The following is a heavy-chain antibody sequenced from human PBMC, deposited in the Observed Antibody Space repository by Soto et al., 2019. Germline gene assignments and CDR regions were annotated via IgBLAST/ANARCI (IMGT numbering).Heavy chain of an antibody. J-gene: IGHJ4*02. V-gene: IGHV4-31*03. CDR1: GGSISSGVSY. D-gene: IGHD6-13*01. CDR3: ARDHPLCSGWYSFGN. CDR2: LYYHGTT. Sequence: QVQLQESGPGLVKPSQTMSLTCTVSGGSISSGVSYWSWIRHLPGKGLEWIGYLYYHGTTYYNPSHRRRITMSLDTSKNQFSLKLDSVTAADTAVYYCARDHPLCSGWYSFGNWGQGTLVTVSS.